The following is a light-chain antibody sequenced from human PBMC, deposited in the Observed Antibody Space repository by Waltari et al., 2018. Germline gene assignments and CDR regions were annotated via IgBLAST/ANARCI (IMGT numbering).Light chain of an antibody. V-gene: IGLV3-1*01. CDR2: QDS. Sequence: SYELTQPPSVSVSPGQTARIPCSGAPWGHKYACWYQQKPGQSPGLVIYQDSKRPSGIPERFSGSNSGNTATLTISGTQAMDEADYYCQAWDSSTVVFGGGTKLTVL. CDR1: PWGHKY. J-gene: IGLJ2*01. CDR3: QAWDSSTVV.